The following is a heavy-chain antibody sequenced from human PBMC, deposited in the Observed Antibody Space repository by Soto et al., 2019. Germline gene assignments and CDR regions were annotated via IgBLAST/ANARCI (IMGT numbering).Heavy chain of an antibody. D-gene: IGHD2-15*01. J-gene: IGHJ6*02. CDR3: AKNPCGGSGGNCYSGGYYYYYNGMDV. V-gene: IGHV4-59*01. CDR2: IYYSGST. CDR1: GGSISSYY. Sequence: PSETLSLTCTVSGGSISSYYWSWIRQPPGKGLEWIGYIYYSGSTNYNPSLKSRVTISVDTSKNQFSLKLSSVTAADTAVYYCAKNPCGGSGGNCYSGGYYYYYNGMDVWGQGTTVTVS.